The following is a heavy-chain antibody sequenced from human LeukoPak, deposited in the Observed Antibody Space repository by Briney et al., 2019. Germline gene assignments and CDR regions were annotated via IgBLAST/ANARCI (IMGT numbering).Heavy chain of an antibody. CDR1: GGSISSSSYC. D-gene: IGHD1-1*01. CDR3: ARILSTGDGGRGYFDF. J-gene: IGHJ4*02. CDR2: IYESGNS. V-gene: IGHV4-39*02. Sequence: SETLSLTCTVPGGSISSSSYCWGWIRQPPGKGLEWIGSIYESGNSYYNPSLKSRVTTSVDTSNNHFSLKLSSMTAADTAVYYCARILSTGDGGRGYFDFWGQGTQVTVSS.